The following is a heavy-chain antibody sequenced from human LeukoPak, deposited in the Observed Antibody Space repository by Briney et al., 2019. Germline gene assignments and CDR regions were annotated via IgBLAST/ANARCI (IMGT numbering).Heavy chain of an antibody. CDR3: ATAISRDGYNIFDY. V-gene: IGHV5-51*01. J-gene: IGHJ4*02. CDR1: GYSFTTYW. CDR2: IYPGDSDT. D-gene: IGHD5-24*01. Sequence: GESLKISCLGSGYSFTTYWIGWVRQMPGKGLEWMGIIYPGDSDTRYSPSFQGQVTISADKSISTAYLQWSSLKASDTAMYYCATAISRDGYNIFDYWGQGTLVTVSS.